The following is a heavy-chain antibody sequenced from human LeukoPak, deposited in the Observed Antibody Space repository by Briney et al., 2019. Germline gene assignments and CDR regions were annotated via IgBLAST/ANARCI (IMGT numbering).Heavy chain of an antibody. CDR1: GFTFDDYA. CDR3: AKDTLRYFDWLLDY. Sequence: GGSLRLSCAASGFTFDDYAMHWVRQAPGKGLEWVSGTSWNSGSIGYADSVKGRFTISRDNAKNSLYLQMNSLRAEDMALYYCAKDTLRYFDWLLDYWGQGTLVTVSS. V-gene: IGHV3-9*03. J-gene: IGHJ4*02. D-gene: IGHD3-9*01. CDR2: TSWNSGSI.